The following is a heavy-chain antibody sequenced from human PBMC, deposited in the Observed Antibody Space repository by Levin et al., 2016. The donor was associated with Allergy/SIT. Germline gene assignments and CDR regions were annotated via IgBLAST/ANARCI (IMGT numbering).Heavy chain of an antibody. J-gene: IGHJ4*02. D-gene: IGHD3-10*02. Sequence: GESLKISCAASGFTVNANYMSWVRQAPGKGLEWVSIIYNNDHIHYADSVRGRFTISKDESENTVSLQMNSLRADDTGVYYCAGYLRGGLFDSWGQGTLVTVSS. CDR1: GFTVNANY. CDR2: IYNNDHI. CDR3: AGYLRGGLFDS. V-gene: IGHV3-66*01.